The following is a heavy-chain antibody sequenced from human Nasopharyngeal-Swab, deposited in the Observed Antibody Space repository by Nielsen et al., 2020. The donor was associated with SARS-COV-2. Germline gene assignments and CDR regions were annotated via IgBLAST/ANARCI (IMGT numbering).Heavy chain of an antibody. J-gene: IGHJ6*03. CDR1: GFTFSSYG. Sequence: GESLKISCAASGFTFSSYGMHWVRQAPGKGLEWVAVIWYDGSNKYYADSVKGRFTISRDNSKNTLYLQMNSLRAEDTAVYYCARLTTVVTFGRYCYYMDVWGKGTTVTVSS. CDR3: ARLTTVVTFGRYCYYMDV. D-gene: IGHD4-23*01. V-gene: IGHV3-33*01. CDR2: IWYDGSNK.